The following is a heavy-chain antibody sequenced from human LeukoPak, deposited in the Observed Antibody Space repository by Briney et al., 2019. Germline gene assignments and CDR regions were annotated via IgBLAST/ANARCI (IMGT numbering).Heavy chain of an antibody. CDR2: ISDSGSIT. D-gene: IGHD6-19*01. Sequence: GGSLRLSCAASGFAFSSQAMGWVRQAPGKGLEWVTVISDSGSITYYADSVKGRFTISRDNSKNTLFLQMSSLRAEDTAVYYCAKDARRTSGWYFFDYWGRGTLVTVSS. V-gene: IGHV3-23*01. CDR3: AKDARRTSGWYFFDY. CDR1: GFAFSSQA. J-gene: IGHJ4*02.